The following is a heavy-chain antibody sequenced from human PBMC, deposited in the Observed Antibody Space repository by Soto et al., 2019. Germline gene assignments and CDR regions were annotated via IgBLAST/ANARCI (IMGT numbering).Heavy chain of an antibody. Sequence: GASVKVSCKASGYTFTIYDINWGRQATGQGLEWMGWMNPNSGNTGYTQKFQGRVTMTRNTSISTAYMELSSLRSEDTAVYYCARGSVVRRCSGGSCYSAANWFDPWGQGTLVTVSS. CDR1: GYTFTIYD. V-gene: IGHV1-8*01. J-gene: IGHJ5*02. CDR3: ARGSVVRRCSGGSCYSAANWFDP. D-gene: IGHD2-15*01. CDR2: MNPNSGNT.